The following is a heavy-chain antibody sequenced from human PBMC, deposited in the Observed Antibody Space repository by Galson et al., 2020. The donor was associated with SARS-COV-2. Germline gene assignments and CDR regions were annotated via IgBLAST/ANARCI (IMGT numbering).Heavy chain of an antibody. V-gene: IGHV1-2*02. D-gene: IGHD6-13*01. CDR3: ARDCAAVGTCPDY. CDR2: INPNSGAT. J-gene: IGHJ4*02. CDR1: GYIFTDHY. Sequence: ASVKVSCKASGYIFTDHYIHWVRQAPGQGPEWMGWINPNSGATHYVQKFQGRVTMTRDTSITTAYMELSRLTSDDTAVYYCARDCAAVGTCPDYWGRGTLVTVSS.